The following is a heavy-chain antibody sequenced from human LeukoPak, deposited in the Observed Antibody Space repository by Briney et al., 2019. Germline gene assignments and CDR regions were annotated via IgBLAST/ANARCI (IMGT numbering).Heavy chain of an antibody. CDR2: ISSSSSYI. V-gene: IGHV3-21*01. D-gene: IGHD5-18*01. Sequence: GGSLRLSCAASGFTFSSYSMNWVRQAPGKGLEWVSSISSSSSYIYYADSVKGRFTISRDNAKNSLYLQMNSLRAEDTAVYYCARDPGGRGGIQIWLLENGMDVWGQGTTVTVSS. CDR1: GFTFSSYS. J-gene: IGHJ6*02. CDR3: ARDPGGRGGIQIWLLENGMDV.